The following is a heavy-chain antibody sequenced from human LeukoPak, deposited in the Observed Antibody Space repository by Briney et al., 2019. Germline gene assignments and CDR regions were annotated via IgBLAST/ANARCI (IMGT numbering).Heavy chain of an antibody. J-gene: IGHJ5*02. CDR3: ARVSMVAVLLLDP. D-gene: IGHD2-8*01. CDR1: GGSISSYY. Sequence: PSETLSLTCTVSGGSISSYYWSWIRQPPGKGLEWIGFIYYSGSTNYNPSLKSRVTISVDTSKNQFSLKLSSVTAADTAVYYCARVSMVAVLLLDPWGQGTLVTVSS. V-gene: IGHV4-59*01. CDR2: IYYSGST.